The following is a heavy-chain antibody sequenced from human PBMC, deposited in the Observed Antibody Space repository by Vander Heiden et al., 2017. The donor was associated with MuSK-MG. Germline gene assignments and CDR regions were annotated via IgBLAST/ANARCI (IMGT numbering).Heavy chain of an antibody. Sequence: QVQLQESGPGLVKPSETLSLTGTVSGGSISRYYRSWIRQPAGKGLEWIGRIYTSGSTNYNPSLKSRVTMSVDTSKNQFSLKLSSVTAADTAVYYCAGGAPFYDSSGYYNYFDYWGQGTLVTVSS. CDR2: IYTSGST. CDR1: GGSISRYY. CDR3: AGGAPFYDSSGYYNYFDY. V-gene: IGHV4-4*07. D-gene: IGHD3-22*01. J-gene: IGHJ4*02.